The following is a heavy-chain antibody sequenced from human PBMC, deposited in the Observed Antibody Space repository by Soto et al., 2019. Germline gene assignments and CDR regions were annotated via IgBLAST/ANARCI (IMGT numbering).Heavy chain of an antibody. CDR3: AKDSLIKGLDP. Sequence: GGSLRLSCAASGFTFSTSAMNWVRQAPGKGLEWVSGIINSDGSTDYADSVQGRSTISRDNSKNTLYLQMNSLRAEDTAVYYCAKDSLIKGLDPWGQGTLVTVSS. CDR2: IINSDGST. J-gene: IGHJ5*02. CDR1: GFTFSTSA. V-gene: IGHV3-23*01. D-gene: IGHD2-8*01.